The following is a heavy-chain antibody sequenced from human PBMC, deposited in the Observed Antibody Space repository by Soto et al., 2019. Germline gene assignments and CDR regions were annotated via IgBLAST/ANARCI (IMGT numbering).Heavy chain of an antibody. CDR2: IYYSGST. Sequence: PSETLSLTCTVSGGSISSYYWSWIRQPPGKGLEWIGYIYYSGSTNYNPSLKSRVTISVDTSKNQFSLKLSSVTAADTAVYYCARGRAVAGLDYWGQGTLVTVSS. CDR1: GGSISSYY. D-gene: IGHD6-19*01. V-gene: IGHV4-59*01. CDR3: ARGRAVAGLDY. J-gene: IGHJ4*02.